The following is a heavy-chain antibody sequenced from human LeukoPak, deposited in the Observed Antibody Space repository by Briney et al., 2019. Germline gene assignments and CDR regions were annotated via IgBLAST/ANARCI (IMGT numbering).Heavy chain of an antibody. CDR1: GGTFSSYA. D-gene: IGHD4-23*01. Sequence: GASVKVSCKASGGTFSSYAISWVRQAPGQGLEWMGGIIPIFGTANYAQKFQGRVTITADESTSTAYMELSSLRSEDTAVYYCARAFSRWSLAFDIWGQGTMVTVSS. CDR2: IIPIFGTA. CDR3: ARAFSRWSLAFDI. V-gene: IGHV1-69*13. J-gene: IGHJ3*02.